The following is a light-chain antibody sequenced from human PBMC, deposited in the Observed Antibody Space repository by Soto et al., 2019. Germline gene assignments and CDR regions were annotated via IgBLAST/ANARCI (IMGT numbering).Light chain of an antibody. V-gene: IGLV2-14*01. CDR3: IAYTSSSNRYVV. CDR1: SSDVGGYNY. Sequence: QSVLTQPASVSGSPGQSITISCTGTSSDVGGYNYVSWYQQHPGKAPKLMIYDVSNRPSGVSNRFSGSKFGNTASLTISGLQAEDEADYYRIAYTSSSNRYVVFGGGTKLTVL. CDR2: DVS. J-gene: IGLJ2*01.